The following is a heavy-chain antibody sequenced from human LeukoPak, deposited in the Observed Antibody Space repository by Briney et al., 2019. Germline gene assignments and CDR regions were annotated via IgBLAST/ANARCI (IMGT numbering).Heavy chain of an antibody. CDR3: AKGNPTLDY. CDR1: GFTFSDYY. Sequence: PGGSLRLSCAASGFTFSDYYMSWIRQAPGKGLEWVAFIRYDGSNKYYADSVKGRFTISRDNSKNTLYLQMNSLRAEDTAVYYCAKGNPTLDYWGQGTLVTVSS. CDR2: IRYDGSNK. V-gene: IGHV3-30*02. J-gene: IGHJ4*02.